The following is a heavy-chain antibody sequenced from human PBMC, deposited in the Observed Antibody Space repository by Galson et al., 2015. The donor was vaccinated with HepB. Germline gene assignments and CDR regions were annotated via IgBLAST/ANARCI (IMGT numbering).Heavy chain of an antibody. J-gene: IGHJ6*02. V-gene: IGHV3-30*04. D-gene: IGHD3-10*01. CDR3: AREVASDGDYGMDV. CDR2: ISYDGSNK. Sequence: SLRLSCAASGFTFSSYAMHWVRQAPGKGLEWVAVISYDGSNKYYADSVKGRFTISRDNSKNTLYLQMNSLRAEDTAVYYCAREVASDGDYGMDVWGQGTTVTVSS. CDR1: GFTFSSYA.